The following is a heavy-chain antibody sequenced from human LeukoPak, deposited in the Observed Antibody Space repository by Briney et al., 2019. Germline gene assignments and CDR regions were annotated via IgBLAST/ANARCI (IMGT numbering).Heavy chain of an antibody. V-gene: IGHV5-51*01. CDR3: ARVDQYRWGLLDY. D-gene: IGHD7-27*01. Sequence: GESLKISCKGSGYSFTSYWIGWVRQVAGKGLEWMGIIYPGDSDTRYSPSFQGQVTISADKSISTAYLQWSSLKASDTAMYYCARVDQYRWGLLDYWGQGTLVTVSS. CDR2: IYPGDSDT. CDR1: GYSFTSYW. J-gene: IGHJ4*02.